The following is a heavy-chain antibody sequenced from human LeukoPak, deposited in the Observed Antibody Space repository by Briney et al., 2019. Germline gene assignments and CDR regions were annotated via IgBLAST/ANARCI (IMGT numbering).Heavy chain of an antibody. CDR2: VYHRGNT. V-gene: IGHV4-4*02. J-gene: IGHJ4*02. Sequence: SGTLSLTCAVSGVSITSDNWWSWVRQTPGKGLEWIGEVYHRGNTNYNPSLKSRVTASVDKSKNQFSLKLNSVTAADTAVYYCARVPRGAGALDYWGQGTLVTVSS. CDR1: GVSITSDNW. CDR3: ARVPRGAGALDY. D-gene: IGHD3-10*01.